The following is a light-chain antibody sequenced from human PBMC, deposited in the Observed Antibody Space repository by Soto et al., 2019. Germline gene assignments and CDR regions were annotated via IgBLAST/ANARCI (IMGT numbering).Light chain of an antibody. J-gene: IGKJ1*01. V-gene: IGKV1-5*03. CDR3: QQYNSYSWT. CDR2: KAS. CDR1: QSVNNW. Sequence: DIQMTQSPSTLSASVGDRVTITCRASQSVNNWLAWYQQKPGKAPKLLIYKASTLQTGLPSRFSGSGSGTDFTLTISSLQPDDAATYYCQQYNSYSWTFGQGTKVEI.